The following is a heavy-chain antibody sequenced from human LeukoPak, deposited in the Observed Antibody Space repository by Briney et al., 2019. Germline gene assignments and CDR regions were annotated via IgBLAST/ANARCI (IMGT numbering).Heavy chain of an antibody. Sequence: PSETLSLTCAVYGGSFSGYYWSWIRQPPGKGLEWIGEINHSGSTNYNPSLKSRVTISVDTSKNQFSLKLSAVTAADTAVYYCARGISSSFDPWGQGTLVTVSS. CDR3: ARGISSSFDP. J-gene: IGHJ5*02. V-gene: IGHV4-34*01. CDR2: INHSGST. CDR1: GGSFSGYY. D-gene: IGHD6-13*01.